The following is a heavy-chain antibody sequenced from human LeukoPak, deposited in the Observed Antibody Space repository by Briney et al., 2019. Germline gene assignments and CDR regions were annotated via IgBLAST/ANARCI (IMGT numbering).Heavy chain of an antibody. J-gene: IGHJ4*02. CDR1: GYSISSAYY. D-gene: IGHD5-18*01. V-gene: IGHV4-38-2*01. Sequence: SETLSLTCAVSGYSISSAYYWGWIRQPPGKGLEWIGSIYHSGSTYYNPSLKRRVTISVDTSKNQFSLKLSSVTAADTAVYYCARRIQLWLQVEDYWGQGTLVTVSS. CDR2: IYHSGST. CDR3: ARRIQLWLQVEDY.